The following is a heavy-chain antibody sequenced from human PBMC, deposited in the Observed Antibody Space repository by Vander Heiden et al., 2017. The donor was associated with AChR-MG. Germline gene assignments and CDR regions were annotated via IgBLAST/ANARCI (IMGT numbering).Heavy chain of an antibody. CDR2: IGGRCNNI. D-gene: IGHD3-10*01. Sequence: EEQLLESGGGLVQPGGPLSLSCTGSGFTFRRFAVTWVRQAPVKGLEWVSIIGGRCNNIHYADSVKGRFTVSRDNSKNTLSLHVNSLRAEDTAVYYCARSMIRGVVAYGYGLDVWGRGTTVTVSS. V-gene: IGHV3-23*01. CDR3: ARSMIRGVVAYGYGLDV. CDR1: GFTFRRFA. J-gene: IGHJ6*02.